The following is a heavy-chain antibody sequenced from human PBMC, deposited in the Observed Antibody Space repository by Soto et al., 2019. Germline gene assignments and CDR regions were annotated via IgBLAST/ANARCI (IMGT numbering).Heavy chain of an antibody. V-gene: IGHV3-33*01. D-gene: IGHD3-22*01. CDR1: GFTFRSYG. J-gene: IGHJ3*02. CDR3: ARGNYDSMGAFDI. Sequence: QVQLVESGGGVVQPGRSLRLSCAASGFTFRSYGMHWVRQAPGKGLEWVAVIWYDGSKKCYADSVKGRFTISRDNSKNTLYLQMNSLRAEDTAVYYCARGNYDSMGAFDIWGQGTLVTVSS. CDR2: IWYDGSKK.